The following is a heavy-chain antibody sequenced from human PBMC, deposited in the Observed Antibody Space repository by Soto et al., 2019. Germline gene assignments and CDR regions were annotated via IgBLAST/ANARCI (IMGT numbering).Heavy chain of an antibody. CDR1: GYTFTDYY. Sequence: GASVKVSCKASGYTFTDYYMHWVRQAPGQGLEWMGWINPNSGGTNYAQKFQGRVTMTRDTSISTAYMELNRLRSADTAVYYCARDQSPSSGWPGMDVWGQGTTVTVSS. J-gene: IGHJ6*02. V-gene: IGHV1-2*02. CDR3: ARDQSPSSGWPGMDV. CDR2: INPNSGGT. D-gene: IGHD6-19*01.